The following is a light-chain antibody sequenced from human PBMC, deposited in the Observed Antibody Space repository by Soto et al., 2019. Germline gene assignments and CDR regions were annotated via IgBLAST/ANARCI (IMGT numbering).Light chain of an antibody. J-gene: IGKJ1*01. V-gene: IGKV3-15*01. Sequence: EIVMTQSPAPLSVPPGERATLSCRASRSVSSNLAWYHQKPGQAPSLLIYGASTRATGIPARFSGSGSGTEFTLTISSLQSEDFAVYYCQQYNNWPRTFGQGTKVEIK. CDR1: RSVSSN. CDR3: QQYNNWPRT. CDR2: GAS.